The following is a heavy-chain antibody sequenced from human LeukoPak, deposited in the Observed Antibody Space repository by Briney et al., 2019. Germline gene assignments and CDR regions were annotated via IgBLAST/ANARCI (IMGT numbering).Heavy chain of an antibody. CDR3: ARVAAAANWFDP. V-gene: IGHV1-46*01. D-gene: IGHD6-13*01. J-gene: IGHJ5*02. CDR2: INPSGGST. Sequence: ASVKVSCKASGYTFTSYCMHWVRQAPGQGLEWMGIINPSGGSTSYAQKFQGRVTMTRDTSTSTVYMELSSLRSEDTAVYYCARVAAAANWFDPWGQGTLVTVSS. CDR1: GYTFTSYC.